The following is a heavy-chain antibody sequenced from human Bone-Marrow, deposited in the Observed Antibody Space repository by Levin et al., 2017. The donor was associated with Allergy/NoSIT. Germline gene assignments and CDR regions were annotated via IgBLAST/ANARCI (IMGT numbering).Heavy chain of an antibody. CDR1: GFSFSDYY. CDR2: ISTSSTYT. J-gene: IGHJ4*02. V-gene: IGHV3-11*03. CDR3: ATQLRAKRGHQDQY. Sequence: GESLKISCAASGFSFSDYYMIWIRQAPGKGLEWISYISTSSTYTNYADSVKGRFAISRDNAKNSLYLQMSSLRAEDTAVYYCATQLRAKRGHQDQYWGQGTLVTVSS. D-gene: IGHD1-1*01.